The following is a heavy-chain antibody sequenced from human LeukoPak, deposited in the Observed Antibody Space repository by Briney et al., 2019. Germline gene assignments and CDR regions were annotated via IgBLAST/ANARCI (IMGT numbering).Heavy chain of an antibody. D-gene: IGHD3-9*01. J-gene: IGHJ4*02. V-gene: IGHV3-7*01. CDR1: GFTFSSYW. CDR3: ARTPYDYDILTGDY. Sequence: GGSLRLSCAASGFTFSSYWMSWVRQAPGKGLEGGANIRQDGSEKSYVDSVKGRFTISRDNAKNSLYLQMNSLRAEDTAVYYCARTPYDYDILTGDYWGQGTLVTVSS. CDR2: IRQDGSEK.